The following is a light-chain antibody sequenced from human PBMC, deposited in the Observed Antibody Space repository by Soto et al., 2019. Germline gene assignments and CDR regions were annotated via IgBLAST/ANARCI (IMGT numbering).Light chain of an antibody. CDR3: LQYHSYPYT. V-gene: IGKV1-5*03. CDR2: KAS. J-gene: IGKJ2*01. Sequence: DIQMTQSPSTLSASVGDRATITCRASQSISSWLTWYQQKPGKAPKVLIYKASSLQSGVPSRFSGSGSGTDFTLTISSLQPDDFATYYCLQYHSYPYTFGQGTKLEIK. CDR1: QSISSW.